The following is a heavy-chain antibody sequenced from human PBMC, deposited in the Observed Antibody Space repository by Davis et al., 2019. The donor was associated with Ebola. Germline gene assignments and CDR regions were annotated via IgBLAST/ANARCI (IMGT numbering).Heavy chain of an antibody. CDR2: MNPNSGNT. CDR3: ARGSMTTVTTWIWYFDL. V-gene: IGHV1-8*01. Sequence: AASVKVSCKASGYTFTSYDINWVRQAPGQGLEWMGWMNPNSGNTGYAQKFQGRVTMTRNTSISTAYMELSSLRSEDTAVYYCARGSMTTVTTWIWYFDLWGRGTLVTVSS. D-gene: IGHD4-17*01. J-gene: IGHJ2*01. CDR1: GYTFTSYD.